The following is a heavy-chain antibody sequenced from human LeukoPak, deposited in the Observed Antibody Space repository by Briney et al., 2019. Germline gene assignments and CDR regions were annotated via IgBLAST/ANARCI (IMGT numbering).Heavy chain of an antibody. CDR2: ISGSSIYT. V-gene: IGHV3-11*05. J-gene: IGHJ4*02. CDR1: GFTFSDYH. Sequence: GGSLGLSCAASGFTFSDYHMTWIRQAPGKGLEWVSYISGSSIYTRYADSVKGRFTISRDNAKNSLYLQMNSLRAEDTALYYCVRDISGYYFDYWGQGTLVTVSS. D-gene: IGHD3-22*01. CDR3: VRDISGYYFDY.